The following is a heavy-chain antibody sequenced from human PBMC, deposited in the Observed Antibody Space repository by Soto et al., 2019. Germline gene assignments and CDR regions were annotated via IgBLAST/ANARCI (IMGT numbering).Heavy chain of an antibody. CDR2: INHSGST. Sequence: LSLTCAVYGGPFSGYYWSWIRQPPGKGLEWIGEINHSGSTNYNPSLKSRVTISVDTSKNQFSLKLSSVTAADTAVYYCARGGGYCSSTSCPNFDYWGQGTLVTVSS. CDR3: ARGGGYCSSTSCPNFDY. V-gene: IGHV4-34*01. J-gene: IGHJ4*02. D-gene: IGHD2-2*01. CDR1: GGPFSGYY.